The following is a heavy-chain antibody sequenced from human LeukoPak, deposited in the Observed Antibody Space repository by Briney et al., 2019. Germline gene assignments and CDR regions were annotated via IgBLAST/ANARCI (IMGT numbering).Heavy chain of an antibody. J-gene: IGHJ6*04. Sequence: GGSLRLSCAASGFTFRSYGMHWVRQAPGKGLDWVAVISYDGSNKYYADSVKGRFTISRDNSKNTLYLQTNSLRAEDTAVYYCAKVSYCSSTSCYGMDVWGKGTTVTVSS. CDR3: AKVSYCSSTSCYGMDV. V-gene: IGHV3-30*18. CDR1: GFTFRSYG. CDR2: ISYDGSNK. D-gene: IGHD2-2*01.